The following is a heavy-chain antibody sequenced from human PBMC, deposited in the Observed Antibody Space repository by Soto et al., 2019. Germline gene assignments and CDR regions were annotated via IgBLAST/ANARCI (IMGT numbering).Heavy chain of an antibody. CDR2: ISHSGMT. Sequence: SETLSLTCAVSCGSITRANWGTWVRQPPGGGLEWIGEISHSGMTNYKASLKSRVTMSVDKTKNDVSLKLTSVPAAHTAVYYCARVLRGWFDPWGQGTPFTVSS. J-gene: IGHJ5*02. CDR3: ARVLRGWFDP. V-gene: IGHV4-4*02. CDR1: CGSITRANW.